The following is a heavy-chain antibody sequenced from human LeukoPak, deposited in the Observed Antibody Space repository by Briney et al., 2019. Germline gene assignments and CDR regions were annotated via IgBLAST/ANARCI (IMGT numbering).Heavy chain of an antibody. J-gene: IGHJ4*02. D-gene: IGHD6-13*01. V-gene: IGHV4-34*01. CDR1: GGSFSGYY. CDR3: ARGVAAARI. Sequence: SETLSLTCAVYGGSFSGYYWSWIRQPPGKGLEWIGEINHSGSTNYNPSLKSRVTISVDTSKNYFSLNLSSVTAADTAVYYCARGVAAARIWGQGTLVTVSS. CDR2: INHSGST.